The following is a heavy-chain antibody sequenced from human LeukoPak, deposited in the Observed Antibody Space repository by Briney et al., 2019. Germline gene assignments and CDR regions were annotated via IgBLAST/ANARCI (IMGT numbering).Heavy chain of an antibody. D-gene: IGHD3-22*01. CDR2: ISGSGGST. Sequence: QAPGKGLKWVSAISGSGGSTYYADSVKGRFTISRDNSKNTLYLQMNSLRAEDTAVYYCAKMAIVVVIRNWVDYWGQGTPVTVSS. V-gene: IGHV3-23*01. CDR3: AKMAIVVVIRNWVDY. J-gene: IGHJ4*02.